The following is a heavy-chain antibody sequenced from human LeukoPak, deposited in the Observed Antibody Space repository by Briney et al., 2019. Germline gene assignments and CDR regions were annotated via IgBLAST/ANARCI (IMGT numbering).Heavy chain of an antibody. CDR1: GYTFTGYY. CDR3: ARGPARAPEVLLWFGGMVDY. Sequence: GASVKVSCKASGYTFTGYYMHWVRQAPGQGLEWMGWINPNSGGTNYAQKFQGRVTMTRDTSISTAYMELSRLRSDDTAVYYCARGPARAPEVLLWFGGMVDYWGQGTLVTVSS. J-gene: IGHJ4*02. V-gene: IGHV1-2*02. D-gene: IGHD3-10*01. CDR2: INPNSGGT.